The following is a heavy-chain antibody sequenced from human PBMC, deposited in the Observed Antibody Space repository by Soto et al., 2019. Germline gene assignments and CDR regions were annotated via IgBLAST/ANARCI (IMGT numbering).Heavy chain of an antibody. Sequence: GGSLRLSCGASGFNFGAFGMNWVRQAPGKGLEWVSSITLSSSYIYYADTVKGRFSVSRDNAKNSLYLDMKSLTVDDTAVYYCARDMKSVRFWGTNGFDPWGQGTLVTVSS. CDR1: GFNFGAFG. J-gene: IGHJ5*02. CDR2: ITLSSSYI. CDR3: ARDMKSVRFWGTNGFDP. D-gene: IGHD3-16*01. V-gene: IGHV3-21*01.